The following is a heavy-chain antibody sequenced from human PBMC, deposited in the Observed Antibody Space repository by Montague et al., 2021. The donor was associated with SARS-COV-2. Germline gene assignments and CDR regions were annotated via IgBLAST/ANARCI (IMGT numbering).Heavy chain of an antibody. CDR3: ANDLETSGWYTFFFDS. D-gene: IGHD6-19*01. CDR1: GFTFDSHA. J-gene: IGHJ4*02. V-gene: IGHV3-23*01. CDR2: ISDGGTST. Sequence: SLRLSCAGSGFTFDSHAMSWVRQAPGKGLEWVAGISDGGTSTYYADSVKGRLIISRDNSKSTLYLQIHSLRAEDTAVYYCANDLETSGWYTFFFDSWGQGTLVTVSS.